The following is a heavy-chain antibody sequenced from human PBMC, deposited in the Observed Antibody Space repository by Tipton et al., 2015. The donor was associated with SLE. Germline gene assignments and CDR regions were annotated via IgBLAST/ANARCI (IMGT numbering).Heavy chain of an antibody. V-gene: IGHV4-39*01. Sequence: TLSLTCTVSGGSISSSSYYWGWIRQPPGKGLEWIGSIYYSGSTYYNPSLKSRVTISVDTSKNQFSLKLSSVTAADTAVYYCASFVWFGEGPLDYWGQGTLVTVSS. CDR1: GGSISSSSYY. CDR2: IYYSGST. J-gene: IGHJ4*02. CDR3: ASFVWFGEGPLDY. D-gene: IGHD3-10*01.